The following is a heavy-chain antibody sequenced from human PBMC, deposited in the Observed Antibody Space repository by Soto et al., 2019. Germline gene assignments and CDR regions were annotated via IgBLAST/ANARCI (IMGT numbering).Heavy chain of an antibody. D-gene: IGHD6-13*01. CDR3: AKYRRTEAEGFTLDY. J-gene: IGHJ4*02. CDR1: GDSVSSNSAA. V-gene: IGHV6-1*01. CDR2: TYYRSKWYN. Sequence: SQTLSLTCAISGDSVSSNSAAWNWIRQSPSRGLEWLGRTYYRSKWYNDYAVSVKSRITINPDTSKNQFSLKLSSVNAADTAVYYCAKYRRTEAEGFTLDYWGRGTLVTVSS.